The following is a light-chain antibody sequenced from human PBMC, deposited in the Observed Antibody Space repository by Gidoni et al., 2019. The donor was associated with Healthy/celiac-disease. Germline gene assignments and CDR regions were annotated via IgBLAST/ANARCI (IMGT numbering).Light chain of an antibody. V-gene: IGKV1-39*01. CDR1: QSISSY. Sequence: DIQMTQSPSSLSASVGDRVTITCRASQSISSYLNWYQQKPGKAPKLLIYAASSLQSGVPSRFSGSGSGTDFTLTISSLQPEDFATYYCQQSYSTPLGLTFXGXTKVXIK. CDR3: QQSYSTPLGLT. J-gene: IGKJ4*01. CDR2: AAS.